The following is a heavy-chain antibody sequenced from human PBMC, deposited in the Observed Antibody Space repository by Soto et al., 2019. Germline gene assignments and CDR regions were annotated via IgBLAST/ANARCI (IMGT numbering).Heavy chain of an antibody. V-gene: IGHV4-4*07. J-gene: IGHJ6*02. Sequence: SETLSLTCTVSGGSISSYYWSWIRQPAGKGLEWIGRIYTSGSTNYNPSLKSRVTMSVDTSKNQFSLKLSSVTAADTAVYYCARDCSSTSCYIDYYGMDVWGQGTTVTVSS. CDR1: GGSISSYY. D-gene: IGHD2-2*02. CDR3: ARDCSSTSCYIDYYGMDV. CDR2: IYTSGST.